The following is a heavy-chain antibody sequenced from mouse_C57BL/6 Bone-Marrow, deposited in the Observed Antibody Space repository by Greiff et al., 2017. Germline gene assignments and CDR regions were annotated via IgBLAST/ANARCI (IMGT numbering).Heavy chain of an antibody. CDR1: GYAFTNYL. Sequence: VQLQESGAELVRPGTSVKVSCKASGYAFTNYLIEWVKQRPGQGLEWIGVINPGSGGTNYNEKFKGKATLTADKSSSTAYMQLSSLTSEDSAVYFCARSDLRSYAMDYWGQGTSVTVSS. CDR3: ARSDLRSYAMDY. CDR2: INPGSGGT. V-gene: IGHV1-54*01. D-gene: IGHD5-1*01. J-gene: IGHJ4*01.